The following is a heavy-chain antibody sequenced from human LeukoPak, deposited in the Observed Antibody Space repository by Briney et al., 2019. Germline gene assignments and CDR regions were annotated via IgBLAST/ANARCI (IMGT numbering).Heavy chain of an antibody. V-gene: IGHV4-59*08. CDR3: ARWYSSGWAFDY. CDR2: MYYGGST. J-gene: IGHJ4*02. Sequence: SETLSLTCSVSGGSISGYYWSWIRQSPGKGLEWIGYMYYGGSTNYNPSLKSRVTILVDTSKKQFSLKLSSVTAADTAVYYCARWYSSGWAFDYWGQGTLVTVSS. D-gene: IGHD6-19*01. CDR1: GGSISGYY.